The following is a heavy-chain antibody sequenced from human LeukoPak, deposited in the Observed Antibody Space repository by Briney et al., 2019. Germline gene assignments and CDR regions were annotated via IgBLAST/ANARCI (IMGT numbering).Heavy chain of an antibody. CDR2: INHSGST. CDR1: GGSFSGYY. V-gene: IGHV4-34*01. J-gene: IGHJ4*02. CDR3: ARYNVDTAMVYFDY. Sequence: SETLSLTCAVYGGSFSGYYWSWIRQPPGTGLEWIGEINHSGSTNYNPSLKSRVTISVDTSKNQFSLKLSSVTAADTAVYYCARYNVDTAMVYFDYWGQGTLVTVSS. D-gene: IGHD5-18*01.